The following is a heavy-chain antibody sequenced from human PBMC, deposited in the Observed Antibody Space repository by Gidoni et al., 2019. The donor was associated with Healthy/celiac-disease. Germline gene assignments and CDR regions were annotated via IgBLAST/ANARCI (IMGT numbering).Heavy chain of an antibody. D-gene: IGHD2-2*01. Sequence: QVQLVESGGGVVQPGRSLRLSCAASGFTFSSYAMPWVRQAPGKGLEWVAVISYDGSNKYYADSVKGRFTISRDNSKNTLYLQMNSLRAEDTAVYYCARDRDCSSTSCYPLYYYYYYMDVWGKGTTVTVSS. CDR1: GFTFSSYA. CDR2: ISYDGSNK. J-gene: IGHJ6*03. V-gene: IGHV3-30*01. CDR3: ARDRDCSSTSCYPLYYYYYYMDV.